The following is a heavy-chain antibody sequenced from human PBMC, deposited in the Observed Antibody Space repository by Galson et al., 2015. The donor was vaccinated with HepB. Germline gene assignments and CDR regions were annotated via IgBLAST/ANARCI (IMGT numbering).Heavy chain of an antibody. V-gene: IGHV3-15*07. CDR1: GFTFSNAW. CDR3: TTVLIGECSSTSCHIPDY. CDR2: IKSKTDGGTT. Sequence: SLRLSCAASGFTFSNAWMNWVRQAPGKGLEWVGRIKSKTDGGTTDYAAPVKGRFTISRDDSKNTLYLQMNSLKTEDTAVYYCTTVLIGECSSTSCHIPDYWGQGTLVTVSS. D-gene: IGHD2-2*01. J-gene: IGHJ4*02.